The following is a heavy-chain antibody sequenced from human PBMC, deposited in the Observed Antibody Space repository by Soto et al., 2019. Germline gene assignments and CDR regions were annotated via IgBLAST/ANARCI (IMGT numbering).Heavy chain of an antibody. V-gene: IGHV1-18*01. D-gene: IGHD1-1*01. Sequence: QVHLVQSGAEVKKPGASVKVSCKTSGYTFTSYGITWVRQAPGQGLEWMGWISAHNGNTDYAQKLQGRVIVTRDTSTSTAYMELRSLRSDDTAVYYCARGRYGDYWGQGALVTVSS. J-gene: IGHJ4*02. CDR3: ARGRYGDY. CDR2: ISAHNGNT. CDR1: GYTFTSYG.